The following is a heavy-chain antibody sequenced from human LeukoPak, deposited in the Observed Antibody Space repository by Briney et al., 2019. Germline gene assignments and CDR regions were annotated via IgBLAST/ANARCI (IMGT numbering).Heavy chain of an antibody. CDR2: ISYDGSNK. CDR3: ARGGYCSGGSCYSARDTAMVPLDY. CDR1: GFTFSSYA. Sequence: PGGSLRLSCAASGFTFSSYAMHSVRQAPGKGLEWVAVISYDGSNKYYADSVKGRFTISRDNSKNTLYLQMNSLRAEDTAVYYCARGGYCSGGSCYSARDTAMVPLDYWGQGTLVTVSS. J-gene: IGHJ4*02. D-gene: IGHD2-15*01. V-gene: IGHV3-30*04.